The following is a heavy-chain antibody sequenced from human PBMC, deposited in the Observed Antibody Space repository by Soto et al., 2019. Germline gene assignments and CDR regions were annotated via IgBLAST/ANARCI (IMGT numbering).Heavy chain of an antibody. CDR2: ISYDGSNK. D-gene: IGHD6-19*01. CDR3: AKVSVAGTTPLDFDY. Sequence: IHWVRQAPGKGLEWVAVISYDGSNKYYADSVKGRFTISRDNSKNTLYLQMNSLRAEDTAVYYCAKVSVAGTTPLDFDYWGQGTLVTVSS. J-gene: IGHJ4*02. V-gene: IGHV3-30*18.